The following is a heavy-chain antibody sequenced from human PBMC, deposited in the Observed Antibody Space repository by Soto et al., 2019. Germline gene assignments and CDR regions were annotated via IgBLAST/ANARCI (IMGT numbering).Heavy chain of an antibody. Sequence: QVQLVQSGAEEKKPGASVKVSCKASGYTFTSYAMHWVRQAPGQRLEWMGWINAGNGNTKYSQKFQGRVTITRDTXPSXAYLELSSVSSADTAVYYCARGGCSGGSCYLIFDYWGQGTLVTVSS. D-gene: IGHD2-15*01. J-gene: IGHJ4*02. CDR1: GYTFTSYA. CDR3: ARGGCSGGSCYLIFDY. CDR2: INAGNGNT. V-gene: IGHV1-3*05.